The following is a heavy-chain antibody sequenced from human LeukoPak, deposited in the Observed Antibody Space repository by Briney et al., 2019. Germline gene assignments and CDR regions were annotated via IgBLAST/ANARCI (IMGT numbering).Heavy chain of an antibody. Sequence: PGGSLRLSCAASGFTFSFYSMNWVCQAPGKGMEWVSYIISSSTTIYYADSVKGRFTISRDNAKNSLYLQMNSLRDEDTAVYYCARDIDFDYWGQGTLVTVSS. V-gene: IGHV3-48*02. J-gene: IGHJ4*02. D-gene: IGHD2-15*01. CDR1: GFTFSFYS. CDR2: IISSSTTI. CDR3: ARDIDFDY.